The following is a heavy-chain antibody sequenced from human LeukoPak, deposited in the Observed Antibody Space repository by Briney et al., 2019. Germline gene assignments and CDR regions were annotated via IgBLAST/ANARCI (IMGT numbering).Heavy chain of an antibody. CDR1: GYTFTSYG. V-gene: IGHV1-18*01. CDR2: ISAYNSNT. D-gene: IGHD6-6*01. CDR3: ARVVSYEYSSSPEDFDY. Sequence: ASVKVSCKASGYTFTSYGISWVRQAPGQGLEWMGWISAYNSNTNYAQKLQGRVTMTTDTSTSTAYMELRSLRSDDTAVYYCARVVSYEYSSSPEDFDYWGQGTLVTVSS. J-gene: IGHJ4*02.